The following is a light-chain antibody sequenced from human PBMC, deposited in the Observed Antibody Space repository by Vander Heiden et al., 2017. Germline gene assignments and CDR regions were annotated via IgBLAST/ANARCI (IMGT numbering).Light chain of an antibody. CDR2: GTS. CDR3: QQYGSSPLT. Sequence: EIVLTQSPGTLSLSPGERATLSCRASQSVSSSYLAWYQQKPGQAPRLLIYGTSGRATGIPDRFSGSGFGTDFTLTINRLEPEDFAVYYCQQYGSSPLTFGGGTKVEIK. V-gene: IGKV3-20*01. CDR1: QSVSSSY. J-gene: IGKJ4*01.